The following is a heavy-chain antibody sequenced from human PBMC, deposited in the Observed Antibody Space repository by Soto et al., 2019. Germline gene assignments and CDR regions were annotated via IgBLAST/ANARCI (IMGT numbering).Heavy chain of an antibody. CDR3: VHTAYSYDPFCY. D-gene: IGHD5-18*01. CDR2: IFWNDVE. CDR1: GFSLTTYGVG. J-gene: IGHJ4*02. Sequence: QITLKESGPALVKPTQTLTLTCTFSGFSLTTYGVGVGWIRQPPGKALEWLALIFWNDVEPYSPSLKSRLTITKDTSKHQVVLTMTNMDPVDTATYYCVHTAYSYDPFCYWCRVTLVTVSS. V-gene: IGHV2-5*01.